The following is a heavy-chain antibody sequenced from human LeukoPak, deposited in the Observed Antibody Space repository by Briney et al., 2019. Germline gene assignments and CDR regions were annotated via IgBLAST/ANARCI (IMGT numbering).Heavy chain of an antibody. Sequence: PGGSLRLSCAASGFTFSSYGMHWVRQAPGKGLEWVAVIWYDGSNKYYADSVKGRFTISRDNSKNTLYLRMNSLRAEDTAVYYCARVQEILWFGELLERGAFDIWGQGTMVTVSS. CDR3: ARVQEILWFGELLERGAFDI. J-gene: IGHJ3*02. D-gene: IGHD3-10*01. CDR2: IWYDGSNK. V-gene: IGHV3-33*01. CDR1: GFTFSSYG.